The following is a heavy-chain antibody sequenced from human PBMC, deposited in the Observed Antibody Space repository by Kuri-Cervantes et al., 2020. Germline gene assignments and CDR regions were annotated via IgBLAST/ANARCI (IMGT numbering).Heavy chain of an antibody. D-gene: IGHD3-10*01. CDR3: ARGRQGSGSYYFHNWFDP. V-gene: IGHV3-11*04. CDR1: GFTFSDYY. CDR2: ISSSSSTI. J-gene: IGHJ5*02. Sequence: GESLKISCAASGFTFSDYYMSWIRQAPGKGLEWVSYISSSSSTIYYADSVKGRFTISRDNAKNSLYLQMNSLRDEDTAVYYCARGRQGSGSYYFHNWFDPWGQGTLVTVSS.